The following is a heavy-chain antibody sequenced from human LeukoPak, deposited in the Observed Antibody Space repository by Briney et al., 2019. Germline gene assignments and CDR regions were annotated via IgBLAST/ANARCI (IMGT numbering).Heavy chain of an antibody. CDR3: ARGSHYYDSSQGAFDI. V-gene: IGHV3-13*01. Sequence: PGGSLRLSCAASGFTFSSYDMHWVRQATGKGLERVSAIGTAGDTYYPGSVKGRFTISRENAKNSLYLQMNSLRAGDTAVYYCARGSHYYDSSQGAFDIWGQGTMVTVSS. CDR1: GFTFSSYD. J-gene: IGHJ3*02. CDR2: IGTAGDT. D-gene: IGHD3-22*01.